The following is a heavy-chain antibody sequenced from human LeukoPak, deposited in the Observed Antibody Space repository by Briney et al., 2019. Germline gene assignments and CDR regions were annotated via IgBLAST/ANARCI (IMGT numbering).Heavy chain of an antibody. CDR1: GYTFTGYY. J-gene: IGHJ5*02. CDR2: INPNSGGT. V-gene: IGHV1-2*02. Sequence: ASVKVSCKASGYTFTGYYVHWVRQAPGQGLEWMGWINPNSGGTNYAQKFQGRVTMTRDTSIGTAYMELSRLRSDDTAVYYCARGGSAGIAAAFYSLDPWGQGTLVTVSS. D-gene: IGHD6-13*01. CDR3: ARGGSAGIAAAFYSLDP.